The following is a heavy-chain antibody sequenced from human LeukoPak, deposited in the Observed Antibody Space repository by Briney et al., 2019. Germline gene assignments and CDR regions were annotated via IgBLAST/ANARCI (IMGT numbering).Heavy chain of an antibody. D-gene: IGHD4-11*01. Sequence: GGSLRLSCAASGFTFSHYGMHWVRQTPGAGPKWVAVIWSDGSDRYYAKSVKGRFTISRDNSKNSLFLQMNSLRAEDTAVYYCAKDAQRGFDYSNSLQNWGQGILVTVSS. CDR1: GFTFSHYG. CDR3: AKDAQRGFDYSNSLQN. CDR2: IWSDGSDR. V-gene: IGHV3-33*06. J-gene: IGHJ1*01.